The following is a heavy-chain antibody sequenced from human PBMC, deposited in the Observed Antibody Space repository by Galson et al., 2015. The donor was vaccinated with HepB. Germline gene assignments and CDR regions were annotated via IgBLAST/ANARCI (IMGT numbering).Heavy chain of an antibody. V-gene: IGHV1-69*01. Sequence: SCKASGGTFNTHAMNWVRQAPGQGLEWVGGIIPLFGTADYSQRFQGRVTITADGSATTAYMELSSLTSDDTAVYYCARGSAYFGYWGQGTQVTVSS. J-gene: IGHJ4*02. CDR2: IIPLFGTA. CDR1: GGTFNTHA. CDR3: ARGSAYFGY.